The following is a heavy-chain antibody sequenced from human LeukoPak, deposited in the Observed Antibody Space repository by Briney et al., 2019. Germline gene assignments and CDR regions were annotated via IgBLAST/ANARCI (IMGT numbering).Heavy chain of an antibody. J-gene: IGHJ4*02. CDR3: ARVTHCSGGSCYDY. V-gene: IGHV1-69*05. CDR1: GGTFSSYA. CDR2: IIPIFGTA. D-gene: IGHD2-15*01. Sequence: GSSVKVSCKASGGTFSSYAIIWVRQAPGQGLEWMGGIIPIFGTANYAQKFQGRVTITTDESTSTAYMELSSLRSEDTAVYYCARVTHCSGGSCYDYWGQGTLVTVSS.